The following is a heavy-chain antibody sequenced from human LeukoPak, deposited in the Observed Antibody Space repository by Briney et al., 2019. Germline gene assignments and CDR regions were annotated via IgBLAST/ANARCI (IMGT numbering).Heavy chain of an antibody. D-gene: IGHD1-1*01. Sequence: LSGGSLRLSCAASGFTFSSYAMHWVRQAPGKGLEWVSSFGGNGGNTYYADSVRGRFTISRDNSKSTLYLQMNSLRAEDTAMYFCAKSLNWNFESWGRGTLVTVSS. CDR1: GFTFSSYA. J-gene: IGHJ4*02. V-gene: IGHV3-23*01. CDR2: FGGNGGNT. CDR3: AKSLNWNFES.